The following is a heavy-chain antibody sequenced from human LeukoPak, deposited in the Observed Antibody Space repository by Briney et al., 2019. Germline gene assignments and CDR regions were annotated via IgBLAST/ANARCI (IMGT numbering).Heavy chain of an antibody. D-gene: IGHD3-22*01. CDR3: ARWTREYYDSSGYSH. V-gene: IGHV3-7*01. Sequence: PGGSLRLSCAASGFTFSRYWMNWVRQAPGKGLEWVANINEDGSEKYYVDSVKGRFTISRDNAKNSLYLQMNSLRAEDTAVYYCARWTREYYDSSGYSHWGQGTLVTVSS. CDR2: INEDGSEK. J-gene: IGHJ4*02. CDR1: GFTFSRYW.